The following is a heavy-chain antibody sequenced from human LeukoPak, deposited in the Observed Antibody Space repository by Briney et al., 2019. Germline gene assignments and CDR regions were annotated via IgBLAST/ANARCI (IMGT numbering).Heavy chain of an antibody. D-gene: IGHD5-18*01. Sequence: GGSLRLSCAASGFTFSSYWMHWVRQAPGKGLVWVSRINSDGSSTSYADSVKGRFTISRDNAKNTLYLQMNSLRAEDTAVYYCAKDQSGYSYGSSDFDYWGQGTLVTVSS. CDR2: INSDGSST. V-gene: IGHV3-74*01. J-gene: IGHJ4*02. CDR1: GFTFSSYW. CDR3: AKDQSGYSYGSSDFDY.